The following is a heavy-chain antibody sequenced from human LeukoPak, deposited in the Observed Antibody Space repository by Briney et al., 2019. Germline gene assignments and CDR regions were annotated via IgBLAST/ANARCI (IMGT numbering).Heavy chain of an antibody. CDR2: ISGSGGST. J-gene: IGHJ4*02. Sequence: GGSLRLSCAASGFTFSSYAMSWVRQAPGKGLEWVSAISGSGGSTYYADSAKGRFTISRDNSKNTLYLQMNSPRAEDTAVYYCAKRPSYYYDSSALSYYFDYWGQGTLVTVSS. D-gene: IGHD3-22*01. CDR1: GFTFSSYA. CDR3: AKRPSYYYDSSALSYYFDY. V-gene: IGHV3-23*01.